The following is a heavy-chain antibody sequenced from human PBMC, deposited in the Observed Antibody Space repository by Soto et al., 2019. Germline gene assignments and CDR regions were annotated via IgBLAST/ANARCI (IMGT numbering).Heavy chain of an antibody. J-gene: IGHJ4*02. CDR1: GFTFSGSA. D-gene: IGHD5-12*01. CDR3: TSLRDGYIGY. Sequence: EVQLVESGGGLVQPGGSLKLSCAASGFTFSGSAMHWVRQASGKGLEWVGRIRSKANSYATAYAASVKGRFTISRDDSKNTAYVQMNSLKTEDTAVYYCTSLRDGYIGYWGQGTLVTVSS. CDR2: IRSKANSYAT. V-gene: IGHV3-73*01.